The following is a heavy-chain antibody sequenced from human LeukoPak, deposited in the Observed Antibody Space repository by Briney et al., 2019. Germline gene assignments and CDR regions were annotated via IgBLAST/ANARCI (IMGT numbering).Heavy chain of an antibody. CDR3: ARDRLEYSSGWPFDY. V-gene: IGHV1-18*01. D-gene: IGHD6-19*01. CDR1: GYTFTSYG. CDR2: ISAYNGNT. J-gene: IGHJ4*02. Sequence: GASVKVSCKASGYTFTSYGISWVRQAPGQGLEWMGWISAYNGNTNYAQKLQGRVTMTTDTSTSTAYMELRSLRSDDTAVYYCARDRLEYSSGWPFDYWGQGTLVTVSS.